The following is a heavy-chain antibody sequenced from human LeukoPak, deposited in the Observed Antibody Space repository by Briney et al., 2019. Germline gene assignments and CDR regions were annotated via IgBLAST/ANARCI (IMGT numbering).Heavy chain of an antibody. CDR1: GFTFSSYE. J-gene: IGHJ4*02. V-gene: IGHV3-48*03. Sequence: PGGSLRLSCAASGFTFSSYEMNWVRQAPGKGLEWVSYISSSGSTIYYADSVKGRFTISRDNAKNSLYLQMNSLRAEDTAVYYCARSRGEPLDYWGQGTLVTVSS. D-gene: IGHD4-17*01. CDR3: ARSRGEPLDY. CDR2: ISSSGSTI.